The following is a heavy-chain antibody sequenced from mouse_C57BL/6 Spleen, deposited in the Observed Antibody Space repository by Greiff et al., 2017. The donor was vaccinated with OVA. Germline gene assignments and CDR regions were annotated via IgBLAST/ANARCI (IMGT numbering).Heavy chain of an antibody. CDR2: IWSGGST. V-gene: IGHV2-2*01. CDR3: ARRYDYDGTWFAY. CDR1: GFSLTSYG. J-gene: IGHJ3*01. Sequence: VQLQQSGPGLVQPSQSLSITCTVSGFSLTSYGVHWVRQSPGKGLEWLGVIWSGGSTDYNAAFISRLSISTDNSKSQVFFQMNSLQADDTAIYYCARRYDYDGTWFAYWGQGTLVTVSA. D-gene: IGHD2-4*01.